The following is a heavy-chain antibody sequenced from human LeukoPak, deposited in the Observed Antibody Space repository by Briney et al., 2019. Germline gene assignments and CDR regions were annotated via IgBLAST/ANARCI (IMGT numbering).Heavy chain of an antibody. Sequence: GGSLRVSCAASGFTFSSYGMHGGCQAPGKGLEWVSVIWYDGSNKYYAESVKGVFTISRDNSKNPQYLQMNRMRAEDTAVYYCAREPLDRDYHYYYGMDVWGKGTTVTVSS. CDR1: GFTFSSYG. J-gene: IGHJ6*04. V-gene: IGHV3-33*01. CDR2: IWYDGSNK. CDR3: AREPLDRDYHYYYGMDV. D-gene: IGHD1-1*01.